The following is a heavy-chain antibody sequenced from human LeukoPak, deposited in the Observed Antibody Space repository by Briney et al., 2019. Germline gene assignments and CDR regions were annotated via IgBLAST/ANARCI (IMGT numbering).Heavy chain of an antibody. D-gene: IGHD1-1*01. CDR2: INPNSGVT. CDR3: ARVSWFPGTSYYYMDV. J-gene: IGHJ6*03. CDR1: GYTFTGYY. Sequence: ASVKVSCKASGYTFTGYYMHWVRQAPGQGLEWMGWINPNSGVTKYAQKFQGRVTMTSDTSISTAYMELSRLRSDDTAVYYCARVSWFPGTSYYYMDVWGKGTTVTVSS. V-gene: IGHV1-2*02.